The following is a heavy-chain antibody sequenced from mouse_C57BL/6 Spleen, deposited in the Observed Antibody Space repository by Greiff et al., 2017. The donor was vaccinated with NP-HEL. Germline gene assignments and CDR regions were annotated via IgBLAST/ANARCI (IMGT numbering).Heavy chain of an antibody. CDR1: GFNIKNTY. Sequence: EVQLQQSVAELVRPGASVKLSCTASGFNIKNTYMHWVKQRPEQGLEWIGRIDPANGNTKYAPKFQGKATITADTSSNTAYLQLSSLTSEDTAIYYCARREIYYYGSSSSRYFDVWGTGTTVTVSS. D-gene: IGHD1-1*01. J-gene: IGHJ1*03. CDR2: IDPANGNT. CDR3: ARREIYYYGSSSSRYFDV. V-gene: IGHV14-3*01.